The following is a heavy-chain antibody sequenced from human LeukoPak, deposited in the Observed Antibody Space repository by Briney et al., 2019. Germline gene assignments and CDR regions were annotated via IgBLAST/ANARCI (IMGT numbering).Heavy chain of an antibody. J-gene: IGHJ4*02. D-gene: IGHD2-21*02. Sequence: GASVKVSCKASGYTFTTYAMHWVRQAPGQRLEWMGWINGDNGNTKYSQKFQGRVTITMDTSAYTAYMELRSLRSEDTAVYYCARDRVVVTANSFDYWGQGTLVTVSS. CDR2: INGDNGNT. CDR1: GYTFTTYA. CDR3: ARDRVVVTANSFDY. V-gene: IGHV1-3*01.